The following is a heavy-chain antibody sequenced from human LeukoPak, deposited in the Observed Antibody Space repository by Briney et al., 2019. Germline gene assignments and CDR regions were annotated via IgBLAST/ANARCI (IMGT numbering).Heavy chain of an antibody. Sequence: ASVKVSCKASGYTFTGYYMHWVRQAPGQGHEWMGWINPDSGGTNYAQKFQDRVTMPRDTSISTAYMELSSLTSDDTAVYYCARDSHIATPDSFDIWGQGTMVTVSS. CDR1: GYTFTGYY. V-gene: IGHV1-2*02. CDR3: ARDSHIATPDSFDI. D-gene: IGHD2-21*01. J-gene: IGHJ3*02. CDR2: INPDSGGT.